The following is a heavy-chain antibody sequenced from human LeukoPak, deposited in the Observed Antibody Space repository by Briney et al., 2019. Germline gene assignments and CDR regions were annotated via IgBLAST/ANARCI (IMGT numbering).Heavy chain of an antibody. CDR2: INWNGGST. D-gene: IGHD1-26*01. J-gene: IGHJ6*03. CDR1: GFTFDDYG. CDR3: AREVSGSYSYYYYYYYMDV. V-gene: IGHV3-20*04. Sequence: GGSLRLSCAASGFTFDDYGMSWVRQAPGKGLEWVSGINWNGGSTGYADSVKGRFTISRDNAKNSLYLQMNSLRAEDTALYYCAREVSGSYSYYYYYYYMDVWGKGTTVTVSS.